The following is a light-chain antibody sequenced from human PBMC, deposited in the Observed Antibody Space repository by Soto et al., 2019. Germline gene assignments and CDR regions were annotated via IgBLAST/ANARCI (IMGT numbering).Light chain of an antibody. CDR1: QTITRY. CDR3: QQSDTIPLT. Sequence: DIQRTQAPTSPAAYVGDSVTITCQASQTITRYLNWYQRRPGKAPILLISSISSLRGGVPARFSGSGSGTDFTLTISSLQPEDFASYYCQQSDTIPLTFGGGTNVDI. CDR2: SIS. J-gene: IGKJ4*01. V-gene: IGKV1-39*01.